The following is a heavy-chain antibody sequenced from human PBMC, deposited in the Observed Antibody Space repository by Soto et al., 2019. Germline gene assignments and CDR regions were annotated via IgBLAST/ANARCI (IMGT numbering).Heavy chain of an antibody. D-gene: IGHD3-10*01. V-gene: IGHV4-30-2*05. CDR3: ARDQGITMVRGVMGYGMDV. CDR1: GDSISSGGFS. Sequence: PSETLSLTCAVSGDSISSGGFSWSWIRQPPGKGLEWIGYIYHSGSSFYNPSLKSRVTISVDTSKNQFSLKLSSVTAADTAVYYCARDQGITMVRGVMGYGMDVWGQGTTVTVSS. J-gene: IGHJ6*02. CDR2: IYHSGSS.